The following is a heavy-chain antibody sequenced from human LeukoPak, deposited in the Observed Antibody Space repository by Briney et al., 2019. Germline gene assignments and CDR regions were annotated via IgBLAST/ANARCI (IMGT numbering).Heavy chain of an antibody. CDR1: GGTFSNDP. CDR2: ISPLLGTT. V-gene: IGHV1-69*08. Sequence: GASVKFSCKASGGTFSNDPISWLRQAPGQRLEWMGNISPLLGTTVYTQEFQGRVTITTVKATNTIYMDLYSLTSDDTAMYYCAKDRCTGDYCYHDHWGQGTLVTVSS. J-gene: IGHJ4*02. D-gene: IGHD2-8*02. CDR3: AKDRCTGDYCYHDH.